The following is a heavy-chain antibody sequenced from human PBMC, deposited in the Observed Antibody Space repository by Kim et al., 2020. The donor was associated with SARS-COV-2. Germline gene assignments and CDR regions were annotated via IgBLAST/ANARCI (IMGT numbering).Heavy chain of an antibody. Sequence: GGSLRLSCAASGFTFNNSAMSWVRQAPGKGLEWVSAISGGGGSTFYADSVKGRFTISRDNSKNMLYLQMNSLRAEDTAVYYCAKDLVVINRGYFDYWGQGTLVTVSS. CDR1: GFTFNNSA. J-gene: IGHJ4*02. CDR2: ISGGGGST. CDR3: AKDLVVINRGYFDY. V-gene: IGHV3-23*01. D-gene: IGHD3-22*01.